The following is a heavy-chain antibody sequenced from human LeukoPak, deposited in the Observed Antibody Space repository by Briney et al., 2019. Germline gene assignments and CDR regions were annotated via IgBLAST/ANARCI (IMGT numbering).Heavy chain of an antibody. CDR1: GGSISGYY. V-gene: IGHV4-59*01. J-gene: IGHJ4*02. CDR2: IHYSGTT. D-gene: IGHD6-13*01. Sequence: SETLSLTCTVSGGSISGYYWNWILQPPGKGLEWLGYIHYSGTTNYNPSLKSRVTISVDTSKNQLSLKLSSVTAADTAVYFCAKRGRSSWYFDYWGQGTQVTVSS. CDR3: AKRGRSSWYFDY.